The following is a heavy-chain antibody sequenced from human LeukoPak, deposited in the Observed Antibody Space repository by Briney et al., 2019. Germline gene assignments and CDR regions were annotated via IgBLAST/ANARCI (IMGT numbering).Heavy chain of an antibody. J-gene: IGHJ6*03. Sequence: PSETLSLTCTVSGGSISSYYWSWIRQPPGKGLEWIGRVYISGTPTYNPSLKGRVSMSVDTSRNQFSLRLNSVTAADTALYYCVRDTRYDMDVWGKGTTVTVSS. CDR3: VRDTRYDMDV. CDR2: VYISGTP. V-gene: IGHV4-4*07. CDR1: GGSISSYY.